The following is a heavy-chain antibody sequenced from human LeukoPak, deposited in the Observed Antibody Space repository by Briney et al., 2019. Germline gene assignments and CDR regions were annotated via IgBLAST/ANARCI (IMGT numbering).Heavy chain of an antibody. D-gene: IGHD6-6*01. CDR3: ARARAAACPLLDW. Sequence: SETLSLTCAVYGGSFSGYYWSWIRQPPGKGLEWIGEINHSGSTNYNPSLKSRVTISVDTSKNKFSLKLSSVSGADTAVYYCARARAAACPLLDWWGQGTLVIVSS. CDR1: GGSFSGYY. V-gene: IGHV4-34*01. CDR2: INHSGST. J-gene: IGHJ4*02.